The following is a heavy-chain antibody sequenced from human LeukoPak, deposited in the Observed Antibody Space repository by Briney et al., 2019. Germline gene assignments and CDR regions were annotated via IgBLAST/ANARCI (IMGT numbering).Heavy chain of an antibody. J-gene: IGHJ4*02. D-gene: IGHD5-18*01. V-gene: IGHV3-21*01. CDR2: ISSSSGTYI. CDR1: GFIFTSYS. CDR3: ARRAMTERGHSYGLDY. Sequence: GGSLRLSCAASGFIFTSYSMNWVRQAPGKGLEWVSSISSSSGTYIYYADSVKGRFTISRDNAKNSLYLQMDSLRAEDTAVYCCARRAMTERGHSYGLDYWGQGTLVTVSS.